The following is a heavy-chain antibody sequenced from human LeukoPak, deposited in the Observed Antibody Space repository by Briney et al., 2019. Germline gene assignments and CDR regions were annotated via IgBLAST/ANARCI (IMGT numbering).Heavy chain of an antibody. CDR1: GGTFSSYA. CDR3: ARVNYYDSSHDAFDI. V-gene: IGHV1-69*13. D-gene: IGHD3-22*01. J-gene: IGHJ3*02. CDR2: IIPIFGTA. Sequence: ASVKVSCKASGGTFSSYAISWVRQAPGQGLEWMGGIIPIFGTANYAQKFQGRVTITADESTSTAYMELSRLRSDDTAVYYCARVNYYDSSHDAFDIWGQGTMVTVSS.